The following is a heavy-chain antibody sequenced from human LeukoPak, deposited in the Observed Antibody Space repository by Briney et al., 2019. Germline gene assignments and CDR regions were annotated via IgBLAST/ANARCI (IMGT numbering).Heavy chain of an antibody. CDR2: MNPNSGNT. Sequence: ASVKVSCKASGYTFTSYDINWVRQATGQGLEWMGWMNPNSGNTGYAQKFQGRVTMTRHTSISTAYMELSSLRSEDTAVYYCARVMRESIVVVPAATGKYYFDYWGQGTLVTVSS. V-gene: IGHV1-8*01. CDR1: GYTFTSYD. D-gene: IGHD2-2*01. CDR3: ARVMRESIVVVPAATGKYYFDY. J-gene: IGHJ4*02.